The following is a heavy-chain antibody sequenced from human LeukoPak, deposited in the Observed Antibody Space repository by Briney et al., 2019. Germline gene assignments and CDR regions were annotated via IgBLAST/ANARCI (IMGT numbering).Heavy chain of an antibody. CDR1: GGSFSGYY. D-gene: IGHD3-16*02. CDR2: INHSGST. V-gene: IGHV4-34*01. J-gene: IGHJ4*02. CDR3: ASGYDYVWGSYRSYLDY. Sequence: SETLSPTCAVYGGSFSGYYWSWIRQPPGKGLEWIGEINHSGSTNYNPSLKSRVTISVDTSKNQFSLKLSSVTAADTAVYYCASGYDYVWGSYRSYLDYWGQGTLVTVSS.